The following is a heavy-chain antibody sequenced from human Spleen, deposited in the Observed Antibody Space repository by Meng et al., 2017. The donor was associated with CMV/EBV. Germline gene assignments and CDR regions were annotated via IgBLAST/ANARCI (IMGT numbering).Heavy chain of an antibody. V-gene: IGHV1-3*04. Sequence: TYTGDAMHWVRQAPGQGPEWMGWINTDNGYTKYSQKFQGRVTITRDTSASIAYMELRSLRSADTAVYYCTRTSYDILTGYYEKYFDYWGQGTLVTVSS. CDR2: INTDNGYT. CDR1: TYTGDA. CDR3: TRTSYDILTGYYEKYFDY. J-gene: IGHJ4*02. D-gene: IGHD3-9*01.